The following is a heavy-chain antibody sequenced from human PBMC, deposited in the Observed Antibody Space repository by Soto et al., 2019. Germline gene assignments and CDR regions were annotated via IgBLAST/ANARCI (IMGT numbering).Heavy chain of an antibody. J-gene: IGHJ4*02. CDR3: ARSLLQGDL. V-gene: IGHV1-46*01. CDR1: GYTFIHYY. D-gene: IGHD2-21*01. CDR2: INPNGGST. Sequence: QVQLVQSGAEVKKPGASVKVSCKASGYTFIHYYIHWVRQAPGQGLEWMAIINPNGGSTNYAQKFRGRVTVTSDTSTTTVSMELNSLGSDDTAVYVCARSLLQGDLWGQGTLVTVSS.